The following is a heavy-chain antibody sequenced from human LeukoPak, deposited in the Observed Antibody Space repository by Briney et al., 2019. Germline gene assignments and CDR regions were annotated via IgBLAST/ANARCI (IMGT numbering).Heavy chain of an antibody. CDR3: AKGTTFDAFDM. J-gene: IGHJ3*02. CDR2: ISWNTGSK. CDR1: GFIFDNYA. V-gene: IGHV3-9*01. D-gene: IGHD3-16*01. Sequence: GGSLRLSCAAAGFIFDNYAMHWVRQAPGKGLEWVSRISWNTGSKDYADSVKGRFTISRDNAKNSLYLQMNSLRPEDTALYYCAKGTTFDAFDMWGQGTMVTVFS.